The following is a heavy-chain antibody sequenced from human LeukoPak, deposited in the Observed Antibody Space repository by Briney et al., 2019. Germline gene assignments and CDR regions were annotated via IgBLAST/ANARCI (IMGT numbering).Heavy chain of an antibody. D-gene: IGHD5-18*01. CDR3: AQGRLGYSYGAFDH. CDR2: ISGSGGST. CDR1: GFTLSNYA. Sequence: PGGSQRLSCVASGFTLSNYAMSWVRQAPGKGLEWVSVISGSGGSTNFADSVKGRFTSSRDNSKNTLYLQMHSLRVEDTAVYYCAQGRLGYSYGAFDHWGQGTLVTVSS. J-gene: IGHJ4*02. V-gene: IGHV3-23*01.